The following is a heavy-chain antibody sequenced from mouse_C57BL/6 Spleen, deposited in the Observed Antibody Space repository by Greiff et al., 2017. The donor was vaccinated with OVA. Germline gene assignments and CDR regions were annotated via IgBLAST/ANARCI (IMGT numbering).Heavy chain of an antibody. CDR3: TRDYGNYDAMDY. CDR2: LSPAPGGT. D-gene: IGHD2-1*01. CDR1: GYTFTDYE. Sequence: QVQLQQSGAELVRPGASVTLSCKASGYTFTDYEIPFVPPPPVHGLEFLFALSPAPGGTAYNQKFKGKAILTADKSSSTAYMELRSLTSEDSAVYYCTRDYGNYDAMDYWGQGTSVTVSS. J-gene: IGHJ4*01. V-gene: IGHV1-15*01.